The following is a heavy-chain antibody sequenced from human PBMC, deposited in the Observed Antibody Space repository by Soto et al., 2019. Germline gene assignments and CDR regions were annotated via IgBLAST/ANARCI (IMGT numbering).Heavy chain of an antibody. Sequence: PGGSLRLSCAASGFTFISYAMSWVRQAPGKGLEWVSAISGSGGSTYYADSVKGRFTISRDNSKNTLYLQMNSLRAEDTAVYYCAKGALLGYYYYYGMDVWGQGTTVTVSS. V-gene: IGHV3-23*01. CDR3: AKGALLGYYYYYGMDV. CDR2: ISGSGGST. CDR1: GFTFISYA. D-gene: IGHD2-21*01. J-gene: IGHJ6*02.